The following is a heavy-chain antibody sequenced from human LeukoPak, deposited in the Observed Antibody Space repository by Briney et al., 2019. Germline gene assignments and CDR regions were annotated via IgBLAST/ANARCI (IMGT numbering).Heavy chain of an antibody. D-gene: IGHD3-10*01. V-gene: IGHV4-31*03. CDR2: IYYSGST. CDR1: GGSISSGGYY. CDR3: ARARYGSGSYHYNVRIFDY. J-gene: IGHJ4*02. Sequence: PSETLSLTCTVSGGSISSGGYYWSWIRQHPGKGLEWIGYIYYSGSTYYNPSLKSRVTMSVDTSKNQFSLKLSSVTAADTAVYYCARARYGSGSYHYNVRIFDYWGQGTLVTVSS.